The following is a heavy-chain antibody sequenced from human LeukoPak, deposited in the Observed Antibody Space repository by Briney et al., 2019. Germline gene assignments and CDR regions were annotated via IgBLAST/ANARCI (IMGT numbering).Heavy chain of an antibody. Sequence: PGGSLRLSCAASGFTFSSYSMNWVRQAPGKGLEWVSSSSSSSSYIYYADSEKGRFTISRDNAKNSLYLQMNSLRAEDTAVYYCAKGIYYGSGMLGYYYYMDVWGKGTTVTVSS. CDR2: SSSSSSYI. J-gene: IGHJ6*03. V-gene: IGHV3-21*04. CDR1: GFTFSSYS. D-gene: IGHD3-10*01. CDR3: AKGIYYGSGMLGYYYYMDV.